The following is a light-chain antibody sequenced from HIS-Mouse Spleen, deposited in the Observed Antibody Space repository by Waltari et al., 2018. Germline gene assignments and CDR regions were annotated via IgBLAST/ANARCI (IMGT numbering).Light chain of an antibody. V-gene: IGKV3-20*01. J-gene: IGKJ2*01. Sequence: EIVLTHSPGTLSLSPGERATLPCRASQSVSSSYLAWYQQKPGQAPRPLIYGASSRATGIPDRFSGSGSGTDFTLTISRLEPEDFAVYYCQQYGSSWYTFGQGTKLEIK. CDR1: QSVSSSY. CDR2: GAS. CDR3: QQYGSSWYT.